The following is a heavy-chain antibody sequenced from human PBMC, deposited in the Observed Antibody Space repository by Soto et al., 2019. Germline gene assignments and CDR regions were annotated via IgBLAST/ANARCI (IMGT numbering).Heavy chain of an antibody. CDR3: ARDHYSGYDYGVYFFDL. CDR2: IIPILGIA. D-gene: IGHD5-12*01. V-gene: IGHV1-69*04. J-gene: IGHJ2*01. Sequence: GASVKVSCKASGGTFSSYTISWVRQAPGQGLEWMGRIIPILGIANYAQKFQGRVTITADKSTSTAYMELSSLRSEDTAVYYCARDHYSGYDYGVYFFDLWGRGTLVTVSS. CDR1: GGTFSSYT.